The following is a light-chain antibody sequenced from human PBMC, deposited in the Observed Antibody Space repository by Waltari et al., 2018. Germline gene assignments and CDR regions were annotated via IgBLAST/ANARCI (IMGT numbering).Light chain of an antibody. J-gene: IGLJ3*02. CDR3: YSAADNNRQV. Sequence: SYELTQPSSVSVSPGQTARITCSGDILAKRYARWFQQKPGQAPVVVIYKDSERPSGIPERFSGSNSGTTVTLTISGAQVEDEADYYCYSAADNNRQVFGRGTKLTVL. V-gene: IGLV3-27*01. CDR2: KDS. CDR1: ILAKRY.